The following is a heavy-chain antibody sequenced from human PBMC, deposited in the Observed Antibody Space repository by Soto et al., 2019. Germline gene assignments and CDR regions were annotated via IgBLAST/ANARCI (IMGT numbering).Heavy chain of an antibody. CDR3: ARAMATFYYYYYGMDV. V-gene: IGHV3-30-3*01. J-gene: IGHJ6*02. CDR2: ISYDGSNK. Sequence: QVQLAESGGGVVQPGRSLGLSCAASGFTFSSYAMHWVRQAPGKGLEWVAVISYDGSNKYYADSVKGRFTISRDNSKNTLYLQMNSLRAEDTAVYYCARAMATFYYYYYGMDVWGQGTTVTVSS. D-gene: IGHD5-12*01. CDR1: GFTFSSYA.